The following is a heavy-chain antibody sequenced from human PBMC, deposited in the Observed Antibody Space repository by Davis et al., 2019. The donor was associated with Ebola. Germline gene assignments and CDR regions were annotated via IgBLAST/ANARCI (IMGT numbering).Heavy chain of an antibody. D-gene: IGHD2-2*03. Sequence: ASVKVSCKASGYTFTSYGISWVRQAPGQGLEWMGWISAYNGNTNYAQKLQGRVTMTTDTSTSTAYMELRSLRSDDTAVYYCARVDIVLVPAAILEAPDWFDPWGQGTLVTVSS. V-gene: IGHV1-18*04. CDR2: ISAYNGNT. CDR1: GYTFTSYG. J-gene: IGHJ5*02. CDR3: ARVDIVLVPAAILEAPDWFDP.